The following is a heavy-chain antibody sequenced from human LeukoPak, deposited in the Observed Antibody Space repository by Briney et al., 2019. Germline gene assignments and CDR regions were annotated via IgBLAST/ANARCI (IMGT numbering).Heavy chain of an antibody. CDR2: INHSGST. J-gene: IGHJ6*03. V-gene: IGHV4-34*01. CDR3: ARSGGYYYYYYMDV. Sequence: SETLSLTCAVYGGSFSGYYWSWIRQPPGKGLEWIGEINHSGSTNYNPSLKSRVTISVDTSKNQFSLKLSSVTAADMAVYYCARSGGYYYYYYMDVWGKGTTVTVSS. D-gene: IGHD1-26*01. CDR1: GGSFSGYY.